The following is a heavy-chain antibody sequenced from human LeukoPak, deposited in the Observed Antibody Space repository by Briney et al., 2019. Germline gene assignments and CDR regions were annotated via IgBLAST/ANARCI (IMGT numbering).Heavy chain of an antibody. D-gene: IGHD2-15*01. CDR2: IQVNGDT. CDR3: ARTARYFDS. Sequence: SETLSLPCTVSGDSVSGHYWSWIRQAPGKGLECIGYIQVNGDTNYNPSLKDRGTLSLDTSKNQFSLRLRSVTAADTAVYYCARTARYFDSWGPGTLVTVSS. V-gene: IGHV4-4*09. J-gene: IGHJ4*02. CDR1: GDSVSGHY.